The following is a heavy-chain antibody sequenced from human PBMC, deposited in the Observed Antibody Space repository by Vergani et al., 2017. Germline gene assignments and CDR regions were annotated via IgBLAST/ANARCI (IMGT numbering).Heavy chain of an antibody. D-gene: IGHD2-2*01. CDR1: GYTFTDYF. Sequence: QVQLVQSGAEVKKPGASVKVPCKASGYTFTDYFMHWVRQAPGQGLEWMGWINPNSGGTNYAQKFQGRFTMTRDTSINTAYMELSKLRSDDTAVYYCARVGTSSNRDYFDDWGQGTLVTVSS. J-gene: IGHJ4*02. V-gene: IGHV1-2*02. CDR3: ARVGTSSNRDYFDD. CDR2: INPNSGGT.